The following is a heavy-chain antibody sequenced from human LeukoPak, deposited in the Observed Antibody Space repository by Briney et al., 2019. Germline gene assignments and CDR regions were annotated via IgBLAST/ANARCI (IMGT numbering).Heavy chain of an antibody. Sequence: SQTLSLTCTVSGGSISSGSYYWSWLRQPAGKGLEWIGRIYTSGSTNYNPSLKSRVTISVDTSKNQFSLKLSSVTAADTAVYYCARFLVGATTIDGFDIWGQGIMVTVSS. CDR2: IYTSGST. CDR1: GGSISSGSYY. J-gene: IGHJ3*02. V-gene: IGHV4-61*02. CDR3: ARFLVGATTIDGFDI. D-gene: IGHD1-26*01.